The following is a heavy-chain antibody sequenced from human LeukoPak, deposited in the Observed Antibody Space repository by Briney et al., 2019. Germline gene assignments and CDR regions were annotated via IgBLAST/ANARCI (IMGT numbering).Heavy chain of an antibody. CDR3: AKSYGDYLGYFDS. D-gene: IGHD4-17*01. CDR2: ISSTGGTT. CDR1: GFTFSSYA. J-gene: IGHJ4*02. Sequence: PTGGSLRLSCAASGFTFSSYAMSWVRQAPGKGLEWVSLISSTGGTTYYADSVKGRFTISRDNSENTLYLQMKSLRAEDTAVYYCAKSYGDYLGYFDSWGQGTLVTVSS. V-gene: IGHV3-23*01.